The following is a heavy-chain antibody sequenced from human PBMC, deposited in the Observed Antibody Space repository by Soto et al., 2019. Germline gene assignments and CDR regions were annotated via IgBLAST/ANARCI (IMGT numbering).Heavy chain of an antibody. J-gene: IGHJ4*02. CDR1: GFIFSGYA. Sequence: QVQLVESGGGVVQPGGSLRLSGAAAGFIFSGYAMHWVRQPPGRGLGGVAVISYDGNTQYYADSVKGRFTVSSDNSTNILYVEMNNLRDEDTAMYYCAKETNAYEINFWGQGTLVTVSP. CDR3: AKETNAYEINF. CDR2: ISYDGNTQ. D-gene: IGHD3-9*01. V-gene: IGHV3-30-3*01.